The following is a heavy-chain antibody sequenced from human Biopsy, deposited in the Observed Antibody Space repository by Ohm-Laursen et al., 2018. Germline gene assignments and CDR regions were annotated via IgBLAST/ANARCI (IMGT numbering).Heavy chain of an antibody. CDR2: IHHSGST. Sequence: SDTLSLTCTVSGVSITAYYWSWIRQPPGKGLECIGNIHHSGSTNYNPSLKSRLTISVDTSKNQFSLKLSSATAADTAVYYCARMDCSGGSCHYYSYGMDVWGQGTTVTVSS. J-gene: IGHJ6*02. D-gene: IGHD2-15*01. CDR1: GVSITAYY. V-gene: IGHV4-4*09. CDR3: ARMDCSGGSCHYYSYGMDV.